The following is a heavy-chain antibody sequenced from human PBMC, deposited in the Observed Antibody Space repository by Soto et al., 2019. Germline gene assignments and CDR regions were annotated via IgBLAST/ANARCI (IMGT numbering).Heavy chain of an antibody. V-gene: IGHV3-23*01. CDR3: ARDSRGCTPWDY. CDR2: ISNSGGDT. Sequence: DVQLLESGGGLGQPGGSLRLSCAASGFTFSSNVMTWVRQAPGKGLEWVSSISNSGGDTYYADSVKGRFTISRDNSKNTLYLQMNSLRGEDTAVYYCARDSRGCTPWDYWGQGTLVIVSS. D-gene: IGHD2-15*01. J-gene: IGHJ4*02. CDR1: GFTFSSNV.